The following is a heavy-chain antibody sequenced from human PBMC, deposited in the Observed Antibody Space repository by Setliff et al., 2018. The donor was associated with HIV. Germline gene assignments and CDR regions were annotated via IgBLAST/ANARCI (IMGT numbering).Heavy chain of an antibody. CDR2: INHSGST. J-gene: IGHJ4*02. CDR3: AQLGMVDDFDY. D-gene: IGHD1-1*01. V-gene: IGHV4-4*07. CDR1: GGSISSYY. Sequence: SETLSLTCTVSGGSISSYYWSWIRQPAGKGLEWIGEINHSGSTNYNPSLKSRVTMSVDTSKNQFSLKLRSVTAADTAVYYCAQLGMVDDFDYWGQGVLVTVSS.